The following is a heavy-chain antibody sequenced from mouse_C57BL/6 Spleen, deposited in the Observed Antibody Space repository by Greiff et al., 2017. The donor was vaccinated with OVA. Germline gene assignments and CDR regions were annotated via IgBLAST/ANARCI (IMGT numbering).Heavy chain of an antibody. Sequence: QVQLQQSGAELVRPGASVTLSCKASGYTFTDYEMHWVKQTPVHGLEWIGAIDPETGGTAYNQKFKGKAILTADKSSSTAYMELRSLTSEDSAVYYCTRRETAQATSYYFDYWGQGTTLTVSS. CDR3: TRRETAQATSYYFDY. CDR1: GYTFTDYE. CDR2: IDPETGGT. J-gene: IGHJ2*01. D-gene: IGHD3-2*02. V-gene: IGHV1-15*01.